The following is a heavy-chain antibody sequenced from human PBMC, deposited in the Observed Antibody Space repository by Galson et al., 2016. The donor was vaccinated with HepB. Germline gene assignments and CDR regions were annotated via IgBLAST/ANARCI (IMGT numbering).Heavy chain of an antibody. D-gene: IGHD3-10*01. V-gene: IGHV3-33*01. CDR1: GIRFNAYGG. J-gene: IGHJ3*02. CDR2: IWYNEMNK. Sequence: SLRLSCAASGIRFNAYGGTHWVRQAPGKGLEWVAVIWYNEMNKHYAESVKGRFTISKDDSKNTVYLEMNSLRDEDTAVYYGTRDGFGGTNDAFDIWGQVTFVAVSS. CDR3: TRDGFGGTNDAFDI.